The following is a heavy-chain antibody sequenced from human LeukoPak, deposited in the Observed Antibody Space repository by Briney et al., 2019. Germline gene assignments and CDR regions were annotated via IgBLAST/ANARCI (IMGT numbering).Heavy chain of an antibody. J-gene: IGHJ1*01. V-gene: IGHV4-34*01. CDR2: INHSGST. D-gene: IGHD3-10*01. CDR1: GGSFSGYY. CDR3: ATMVRGVIKLFQH. Sequence: PSETLSLTCAVYGGSFSGYYWSWIRQPPGKGLEWIGEINHSGSTNYNPSLKSRVTISVDTSKNQFSLKLSSVTAADTAVYYCATMVRGVIKLFQHWGQGTLVTVSS.